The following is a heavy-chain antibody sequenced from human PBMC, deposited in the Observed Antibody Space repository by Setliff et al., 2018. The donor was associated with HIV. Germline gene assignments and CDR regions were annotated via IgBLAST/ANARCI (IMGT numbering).Heavy chain of an antibody. CDR3: ARDLRAVTID. CDR1: GGSVSSGNYY. D-gene: IGHD4-17*01. Sequence: PSETLSLTCTVSGGSVSSGNYYWSWIRQPPGKGLEWIGYFYYSGSTNYNPSLKSRVSISLGTSKNQFSLKLTSVTAADTAVYFCARDLRAVTIDWGQGTLVTVS. CDR2: FYYSGST. J-gene: IGHJ4*02. V-gene: IGHV4-61*01.